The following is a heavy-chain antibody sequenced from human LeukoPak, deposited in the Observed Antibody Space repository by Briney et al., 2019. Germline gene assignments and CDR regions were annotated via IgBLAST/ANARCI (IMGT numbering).Heavy chain of an antibody. CDR2: IYSSGST. Sequence: PSETLSLTCTVSGASVSGSPYYWGWIRQPPGRGLEWIGSIYSSGSTYYNASLQSRVTISIETSKNQISLRLNSVTAADTAIYYCAKSGGYGLIDYWGQGTLVTVSS. CDR1: GASVSGSPYY. CDR3: AKSGGYGLIDY. J-gene: IGHJ4*02. D-gene: IGHD1-26*01. V-gene: IGHV4-39*01.